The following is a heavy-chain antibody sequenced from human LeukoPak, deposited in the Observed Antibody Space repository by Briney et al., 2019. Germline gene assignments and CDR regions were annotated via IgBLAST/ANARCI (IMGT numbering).Heavy chain of an antibody. CDR1: GFTFSSYA. D-gene: IGHD1/OR15-1a*01. CDR3: AKDDFVVRITGKTSPFDY. V-gene: IGHV3-23*01. J-gene: IGHJ4*02. CDR2: ISGSGGST. Sequence: GGSLRLSCAASGFTFSSYAMSWVRQAPGKGPEWVSAISGSGGSTYYADSMKGRFTISRDNSKNTLYLQMNSLRAEDTAVYYCAKDDFVVRITGKTSPFDYWGQGTLVTVSS.